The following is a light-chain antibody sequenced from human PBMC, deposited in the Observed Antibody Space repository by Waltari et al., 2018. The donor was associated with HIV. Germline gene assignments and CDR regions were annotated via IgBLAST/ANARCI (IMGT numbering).Light chain of an antibody. CDR3: CSYAGIYTFL. CDR2: DVT. CDR1: SSDVGGYNY. V-gene: IGLV2-11*01. J-gene: IGLJ2*01. Sequence: QSALTQPRSVSGSPGQSVTISCTGTSSDVGGYNYVSWYQQHPGQAPKLMIYDVTKRPSWFPERFSLSKSGNTASLTISGFQAEDDADYYCCSYAGIYTFLFVGGTKLTVL.